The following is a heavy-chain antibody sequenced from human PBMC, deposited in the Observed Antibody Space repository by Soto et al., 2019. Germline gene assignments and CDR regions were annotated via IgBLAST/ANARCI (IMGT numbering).Heavy chain of an antibody. Sequence: QVQLVESGGGXXXXXXXXRLSCAASGFTFSSYVMYWVRQAPGKGLEWVAIISYDKNNKYYADSVKGRFTISRDNSKNTLYLQMNSLRGEDTAVYYCARAGCDGGSCYTLVGLRYGMDVWGQGTTVTVSS. D-gene: IGHD2-15*01. CDR1: GFTFSSYV. CDR2: ISYDKNNK. V-gene: IGHV3-30-3*01. J-gene: IGHJ6*02. CDR3: ARAGCDGGSCYTLVGLRYGMDV.